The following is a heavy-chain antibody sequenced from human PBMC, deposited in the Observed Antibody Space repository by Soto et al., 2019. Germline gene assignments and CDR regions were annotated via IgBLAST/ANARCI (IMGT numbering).Heavy chain of an antibody. CDR1: GGSISSGGYY. Sequence: SETLSLTCTVSGGSISSGGYYWSWIRQHPGKGLEWIGYVYYSGSTYYNPSLKSRVTISVDTSKNQFSLKLSSVTAADTAVYYCARGPTTHYYYGMDVWGQGTTVTVSS. D-gene: IGHD1-26*01. V-gene: IGHV4-31*03. CDR3: ARGPTTHYYYGMDV. J-gene: IGHJ6*02. CDR2: VYYSGST.